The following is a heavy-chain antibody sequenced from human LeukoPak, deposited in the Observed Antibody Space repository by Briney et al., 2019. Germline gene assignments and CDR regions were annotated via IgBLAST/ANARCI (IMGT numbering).Heavy chain of an antibody. CDR2: INHSGST. CDR3: VRWGSGWYYFDY. Sequence: SETLSLTCAVYGGSFSGYYWSWIRQPPGKGLKWIGEINHSGSTNYNPSLKSRVTISVDTSKNQFSLKLSSVTAADTAVYYCVRWGSGWYYFDYWGQGTLVTVSS. CDR1: GGSFSGYY. D-gene: IGHD6-19*01. J-gene: IGHJ4*02. V-gene: IGHV4-34*01.